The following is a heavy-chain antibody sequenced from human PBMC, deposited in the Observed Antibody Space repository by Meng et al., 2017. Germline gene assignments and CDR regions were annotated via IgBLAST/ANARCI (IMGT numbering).Heavy chain of an antibody. V-gene: IGHV1-2*06. J-gene: IGHJ4*02. Sequence: QVPRVQSGAEVKKPGASVKGSCKPSGYNFPDYDMHWVRRAPGQGLEWMGRINPKSGDTHYAQKFQARVTMTGDTSISTAYMELSGLRSDDTAMYYCARDEDISAAGKLFGDYWGQGTLVTVSS. CDR1: GYNFPDYD. CDR2: INPKSGDT. D-gene: IGHD6-25*01. CDR3: ARDEDISAAGKLFGDY.